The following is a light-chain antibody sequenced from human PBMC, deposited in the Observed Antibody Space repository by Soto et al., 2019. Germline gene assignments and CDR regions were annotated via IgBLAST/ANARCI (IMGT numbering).Light chain of an antibody. CDR3: QHYYSLPLT. Sequence: DIVMTQSPDSLAVSLGERATINCKSSQSVLYNSNNKNYLAWYQQKPGQPPKLLIYWASTRDSGVPDRFSGSGSGTDFTLTVSSLQAEDVAVYSCQHYYSLPLTFGGGTKVEIK. J-gene: IGKJ4*01. CDR2: WAS. CDR1: QSVLYNSNNKNY. V-gene: IGKV4-1*01.